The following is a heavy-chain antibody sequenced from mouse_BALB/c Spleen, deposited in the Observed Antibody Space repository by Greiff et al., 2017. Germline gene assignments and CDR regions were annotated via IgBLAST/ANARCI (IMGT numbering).Heavy chain of an antibody. V-gene: IGHV5-17*02. Sequence: EVKLVESGGGLVQPGGSRKLSCAASGFTFSSFGMHWVRQAPEKGLEWVAYISSGSSTIYYADTVKGRFTISRDNPKNTLFLQMTSLRSEDTAMYYCASLGIWFAYWGQGTLVTVSA. CDR3: ASLGIWFAY. D-gene: IGHD4-1*01. J-gene: IGHJ3*01. CDR2: ISSGSSTI. CDR1: GFTFSSFG.